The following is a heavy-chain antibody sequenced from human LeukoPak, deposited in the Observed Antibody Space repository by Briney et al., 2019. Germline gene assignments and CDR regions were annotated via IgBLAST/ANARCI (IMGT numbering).Heavy chain of an antibody. CDR2: IYYSGST. J-gene: IGHJ5*02. D-gene: IGHD5-12*01. Sequence: GSLRLSCAASGFTFSSYAMHWVRQPPGKGLEWIGSIYYSGSTYYNPSLKSRVTISIDTSKNQFSLKLSSVTAADTAVYYCARHVDGRSWFDPWGQGTLVTVSS. V-gene: IGHV4-39*01. CDR1: GFTFSSYAMH. CDR3: ARHVDGRSWFDP.